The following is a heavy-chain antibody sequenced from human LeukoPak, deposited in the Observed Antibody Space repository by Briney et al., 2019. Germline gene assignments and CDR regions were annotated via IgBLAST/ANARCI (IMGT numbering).Heavy chain of an antibody. CDR3: ARDSGSYDWFDP. CDR1: GYTFTIYG. Sequence: ASVKVSCKASGYTFTIYGISWVRQAPGQGLEWMGWISAYNGNTNYAQKLQGRVTLTTDTSTSTAYMELRSLRSDDTAVYYCARDSGSYDWFDPWGQGTLVTVSS. V-gene: IGHV1-18*01. D-gene: IGHD1-26*01. CDR2: ISAYNGNT. J-gene: IGHJ5*02.